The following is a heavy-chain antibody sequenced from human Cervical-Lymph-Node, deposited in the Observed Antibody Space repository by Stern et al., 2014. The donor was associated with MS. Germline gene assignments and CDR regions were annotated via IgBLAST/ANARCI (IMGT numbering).Heavy chain of an antibody. CDR1: GGSVSSNNYY. CDR3: ARHWGYDGFDI. D-gene: IGHD7-27*01. Sequence: QVQLQESGPGLVKPSETLSLTCTVSGGSVSSNNYYWNWIRQPPGKGLEWIAFVDYSGVTVYNPSLKSRVTISADTSKNQFSLKLTSVTAADTAVYYCARHWGYDGFDIWGQGTMVTVSS. CDR2: VDYSGVT. V-gene: IGHV4-61*01. J-gene: IGHJ3*02.